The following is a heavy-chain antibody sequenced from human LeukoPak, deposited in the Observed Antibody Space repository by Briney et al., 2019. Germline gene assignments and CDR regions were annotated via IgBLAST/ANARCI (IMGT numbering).Heavy chain of an antibody. D-gene: IGHD3-22*01. CDR1: GFTFTSYA. J-gene: IGHJ4*02. CDR2: INAGNGNT. V-gene: IGHV1-3*01. CDR3: ARGGYYYDSSGDY. Sequence: GASVKVSCKASGFTFTSYAMHWVRQAPGQRLEWMGWINAGNGNTKYSQKFQGRVTMTRDTSTSTVYMELSSLRSEDTAVYYCARGGYYYDSSGDYWGQGTLVTVSS.